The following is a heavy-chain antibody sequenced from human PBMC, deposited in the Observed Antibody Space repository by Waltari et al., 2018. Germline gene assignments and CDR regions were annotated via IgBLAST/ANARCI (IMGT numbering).Heavy chain of an antibody. V-gene: IGHV4-59*08. CDR1: GDFPSDDH. CDR3: ARLPTKYFDSIGWGFFDQ. D-gene: IGHD3-22*01. CDR2: LRNTGGT. J-gene: IGHJ4*02. Sequence: HVQLQESGPGLVTPSETLSPTCTVSGDFPSDDHLTWIRQAPGKGLEWIGYLRNTGGTKCTPSLESRVTVSAVTSKKQFSLRLTSVTAADTAVYYCARLPTKYFDSIGWGFFDQWGQGILVTVSS.